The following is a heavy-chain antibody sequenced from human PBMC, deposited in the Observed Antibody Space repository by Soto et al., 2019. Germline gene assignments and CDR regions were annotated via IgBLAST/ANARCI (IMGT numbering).Heavy chain of an antibody. CDR3: ARETGPIYGMDV. Sequence: EVQLVESGGGLVQPGGSLRLSCAASGFTFSSYDMHWVRQATGKGLEWVSAIGTAGDTYYPGSVKGRFTISRENAKNSLYLQMNSLRAEDTAVYYCARETGPIYGMDVWGQGTTVTVSS. CDR2: IGTAGDT. D-gene: IGHD1-1*01. J-gene: IGHJ6*02. CDR1: GFTFSSYD. V-gene: IGHV3-13*01.